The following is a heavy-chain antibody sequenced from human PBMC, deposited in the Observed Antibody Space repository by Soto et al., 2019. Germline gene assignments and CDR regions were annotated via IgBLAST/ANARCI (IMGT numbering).Heavy chain of an antibody. V-gene: IGHV4-39*01. J-gene: IGHJ4*02. CDR3: ARRVGDSSGYYPDY. D-gene: IGHD3-22*01. CDR2: IYYSGST. Sequence: SETLSLTCTVSGGSISSSSYYWGWIRQPPGKGLEWIGSIYYSGSTYYNPSLKSRVTISVDTSKNQFSLKLSSVTAADTAVYYCARRVGDSSGYYPDYWGQGTLVTVSS. CDR1: GGSISSSSYY.